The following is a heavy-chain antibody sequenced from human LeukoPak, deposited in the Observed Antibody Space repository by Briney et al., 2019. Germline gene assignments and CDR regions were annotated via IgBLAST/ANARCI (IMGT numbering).Heavy chain of an antibody. D-gene: IGHD3-10*01. CDR1: GGSISSSSYY. Sequence: SETLSLTCTVSGGSISSSSYYWGWIRQPPGKGLEWIGSIYYSGSTYYNPSLKSRVTISVDTSKNQFSLKLSSLTAADTAVYYCARSVYGSGSYLFDYWGQGALVTVSS. V-gene: IGHV4-39*07. CDR2: IYYSGST. CDR3: ARSVYGSGSYLFDY. J-gene: IGHJ4*02.